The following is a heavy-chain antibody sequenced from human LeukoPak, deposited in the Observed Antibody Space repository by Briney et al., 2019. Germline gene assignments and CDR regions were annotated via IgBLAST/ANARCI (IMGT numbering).Heavy chain of an antibody. CDR3: ARLWFGESDWFDP. CDR2: MNPNSGNT. J-gene: IGHJ5*02. Sequence: ASVKVSCKASGYTFTGYYMHWVRQAPGQGLEWMGWMNPNSGNTGYAQKFQGRVTMTRNTSISTAYMELSSLRSEDTAVYYCARLWFGESDWFDPWGQGTLVTVSS. V-gene: IGHV1-8*02. CDR1: GYTFTGYY. D-gene: IGHD3-10*01.